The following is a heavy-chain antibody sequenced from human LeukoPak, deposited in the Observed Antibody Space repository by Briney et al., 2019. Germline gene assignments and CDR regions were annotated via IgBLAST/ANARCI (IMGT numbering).Heavy chain of an antibody. CDR2: ISSSSSYI. CDR1: GYTFNSYS. D-gene: IGHD6-19*01. V-gene: IGHV3-21*01. J-gene: IGHJ4*02. CDR3: ARDITHGWLVADY. Sequence: PGGSLRLSCAASGYTFNSYSMNWVRQAPGKGLEWVSSISSSSSYIYYADSVKGRFTNSRDNAKNSLYLQMNSLRAEDTAVYYCARDITHGWLVADYWGQGTLVTVSS.